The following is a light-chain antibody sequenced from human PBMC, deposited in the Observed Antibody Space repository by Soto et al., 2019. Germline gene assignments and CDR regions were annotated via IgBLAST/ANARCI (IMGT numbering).Light chain of an antibody. J-gene: IGLJ1*01. CDR1: RSDVGGYSY. V-gene: IGLV2-14*01. CDR3: SSYTSSSTPLYG. Sequence: QSVLTQPASVSGSPGQSITISCTGTRSDVGGYSYVSWYQQHPGKAPKLMIYEVSNRPSGVSNRFSGSKSGNTASLTISGLQAEDEADYDCSSYTSSSTPLYGFGTGTKGTVL. CDR2: EVS.